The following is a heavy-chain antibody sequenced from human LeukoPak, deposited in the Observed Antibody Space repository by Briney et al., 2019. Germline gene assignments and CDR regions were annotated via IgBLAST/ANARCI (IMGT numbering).Heavy chain of an antibody. Sequence: SETLSLTCTVSGCSISSGDYYWSWIRQPPGKGLVWIGYIYYTGSTYYNPSLKSRVTISVDTSKNQFSLKLSSVTAADTAVYYCARVGRGDILTGYYSGDWFDPWGQGTLVTVSS. CDR2: IYYTGST. J-gene: IGHJ5*02. CDR3: ARVGRGDILTGYYSGDWFDP. V-gene: IGHV4-30-4*01. D-gene: IGHD3-9*01. CDR1: GCSISSGDYY.